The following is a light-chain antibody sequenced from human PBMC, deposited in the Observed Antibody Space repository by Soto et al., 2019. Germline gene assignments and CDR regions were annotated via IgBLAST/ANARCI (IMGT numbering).Light chain of an antibody. Sequence: EIVLTQSPGTLSLSPGERATLSCRASQSVSSSFFAWYQQKPGQAPRLLIYGASGRATGIPDRFSGSGSGTDFTLTISRLEAEDFAVYSCQQYGASPWTFGQGTKVEIK. CDR3: QQYGASPWT. V-gene: IGKV3-20*01. CDR2: GAS. J-gene: IGKJ1*01. CDR1: QSVSSSF.